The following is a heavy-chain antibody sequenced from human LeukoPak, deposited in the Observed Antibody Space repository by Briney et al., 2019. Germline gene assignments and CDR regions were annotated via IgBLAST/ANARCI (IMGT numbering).Heavy chain of an antibody. D-gene: IGHD3-22*01. CDR1: GGSISSYY. Sequence: SETLSLTCTVSGGSISSYYWSWIRQPPGKGLEWIGYIYYSGSTYYNPSLKSRVTISVDTSKNQFSLKLSSVTAADTAVYYCARRLLSSGYIDAFDIWGQGTMVTVSS. CDR2: IYYSGST. CDR3: ARRLLSSGYIDAFDI. V-gene: IGHV4-59*12. J-gene: IGHJ3*02.